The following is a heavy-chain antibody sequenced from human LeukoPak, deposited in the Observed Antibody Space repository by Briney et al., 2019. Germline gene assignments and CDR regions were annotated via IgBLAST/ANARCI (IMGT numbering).Heavy chain of an antibody. Sequence: SETLSLTWVVSGASISRHYWSWIRQPPGKGLEWIGYISASGRTNYNPALKSRVTISGDTSNNQFSLRLTSVTAADTAVYYCARHRENSYESSHMGFDPWGPGTLVTVSS. CDR1: GASISRHY. V-gene: IGHV4-4*09. J-gene: IGHJ5*02. CDR3: ARHRENSYESSHMGFDP. D-gene: IGHD3-22*01. CDR2: ISASGRT.